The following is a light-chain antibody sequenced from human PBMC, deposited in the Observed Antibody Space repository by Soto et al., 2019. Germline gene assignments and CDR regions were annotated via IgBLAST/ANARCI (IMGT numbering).Light chain of an antibody. J-gene: IGKJ1*01. CDR1: QSVSTF. Sequence: EIVLTQSPATLSLSPGERATLSCRASQSVSTFLAWYQQKPGQSPRRLIYDAFHRATGIPDRFSGSGSGTDFTLTISSLEPEDFAVYYCQQRSNWRGTFGQGTKVEIK. CDR2: DAF. CDR3: QQRSNWRGT. V-gene: IGKV3-11*01.